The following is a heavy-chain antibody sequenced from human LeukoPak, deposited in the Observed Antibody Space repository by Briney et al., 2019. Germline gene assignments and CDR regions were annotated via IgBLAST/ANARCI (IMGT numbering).Heavy chain of an antibody. CDR2: ISGSGDRT. CDR3: AKELTGGWPFDY. V-gene: IGHV3-23*01. D-gene: IGHD6-19*01. CDR1: GFTFSSNA. J-gene: IGHJ4*02. Sequence: GGSLRLSCAASGFTFSSNAMTWVRPAAGKGLEWVSAISGSGDRTYYADSVKGRVTISRDNSENTLYLQVNSLRTEDTALYYCAKELTGGWPFDYWGQGTLVTVSS.